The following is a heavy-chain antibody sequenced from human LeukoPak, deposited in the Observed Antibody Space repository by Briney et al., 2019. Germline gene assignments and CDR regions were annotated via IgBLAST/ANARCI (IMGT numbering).Heavy chain of an antibody. Sequence: GGSLRLSCAASGFTFSSYWMHWVRQAPGKGLVWVSRINSDGSSTSYADSGKGRFTISRDNAKNTLYLQMNSLRAEDTAVYYCARYYYDSSGYYSFDYWGQGTLVTVSS. CDR3: ARYYYDSSGYYSFDY. D-gene: IGHD3-22*01. CDR1: GFTFSSYW. V-gene: IGHV3-74*01. J-gene: IGHJ4*02. CDR2: INSDGSST.